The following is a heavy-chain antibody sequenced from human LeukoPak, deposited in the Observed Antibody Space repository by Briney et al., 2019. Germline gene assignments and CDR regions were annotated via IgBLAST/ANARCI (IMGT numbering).Heavy chain of an antibody. D-gene: IGHD3-10*01. J-gene: IGHJ4*02. CDR3: AREDTSGSGSTFDY. CDR1: GDSISSGGHY. Sequence: SETLSLTCTVSGDSISSGGHYWGWICQTPGKRLEWIGNIYFSGDTSYNPSLKSRLTMSVDTSKNQLFLNLDSVTAADTAVYYCAREDTSGSGSTFDYWGQGTLVTVSS. V-gene: IGHV4-39*07. CDR2: IYFSGDT.